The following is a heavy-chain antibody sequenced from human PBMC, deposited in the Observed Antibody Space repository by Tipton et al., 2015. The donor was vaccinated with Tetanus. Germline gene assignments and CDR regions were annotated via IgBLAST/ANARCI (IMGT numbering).Heavy chain of an antibody. J-gene: IGHJ6*02. D-gene: IGHD3-16*01. CDR1: GASITSSNYF. CDR3: ARDHGITWGGMGYYYGMDV. CDR2: IYYSGST. V-gene: IGHV4-30-4*08. Sequence: TLSLTCTVSGASITSSNYFWGWIRQPPGKGLESIGYIYYSGSTYYNPSLKSRVTISVDTSKNQFSLRLSSVTAAETAVYYCARDHGITWGGMGYYYGMDVWGQGTTVTVSS.